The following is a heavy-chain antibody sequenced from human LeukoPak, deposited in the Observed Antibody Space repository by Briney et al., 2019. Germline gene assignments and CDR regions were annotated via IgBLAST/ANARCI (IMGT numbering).Heavy chain of an antibody. CDR3: ATMGDYYGSGSYSQPDY. V-gene: IGHV1-8*02. CDR1: GYTFTSSD. J-gene: IGHJ4*02. Sequence: ASVKVSCKTSGYTFTSSDINWVRQATGQGLEWMGWINPNSGNTGYAQKFQGRVTMTEDTSTDTAYMELSSLRSEDTAVYYCATMGDYYGSGSYSQPDYWGQGTLVTVSS. D-gene: IGHD3-10*01. CDR2: INPNSGNT.